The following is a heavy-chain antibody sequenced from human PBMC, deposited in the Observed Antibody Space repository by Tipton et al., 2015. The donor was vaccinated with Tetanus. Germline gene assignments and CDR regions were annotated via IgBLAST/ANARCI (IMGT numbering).Heavy chain of an antibody. D-gene: IGHD5-18*01. J-gene: IGHJ4*02. Sequence: SLRLSCAASGSTFSSYWMSWVRQAPGKGLEWVANIKQDGSEKYYVDSVKGRFTISRDNAKNSLYLQMNSLRAEDTAVYYCARYTAMGLRLDYWGQGTLVTVSS. CDR2: IKQDGSEK. V-gene: IGHV3-7*01. CDR1: GSTFSSYW. CDR3: ARYTAMGLRLDY.